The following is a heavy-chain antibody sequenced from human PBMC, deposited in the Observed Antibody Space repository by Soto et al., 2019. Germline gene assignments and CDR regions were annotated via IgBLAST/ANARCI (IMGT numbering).Heavy chain of an antibody. CDR1: GGSISSGDYY. Sequence: PSETLSLTCTVSGGSISSGDYYWSWIRHPPGKGLEWIGYIYYSGSTYYNPSLKSRVTISVDTSKNQFSLKLSSVTAADTAVYYCARDAPRLYYDFWSGYQNDAFDIWGQGTMVTVSS. J-gene: IGHJ3*02. CDR3: ARDAPRLYYDFWSGYQNDAFDI. D-gene: IGHD3-3*01. V-gene: IGHV4-30-4*01. CDR2: IYYSGST.